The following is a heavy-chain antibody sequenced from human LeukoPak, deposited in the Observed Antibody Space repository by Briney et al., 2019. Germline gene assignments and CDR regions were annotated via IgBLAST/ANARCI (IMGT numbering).Heavy chain of an antibody. J-gene: IGHJ4*02. CDR2: ISYSGTT. CDR3: ARGSEFYGGKDWGY. CDR1: GGSISSYY. D-gene: IGHD4-23*01. V-gene: IGHV4-59*01. Sequence: SETLSLTCTVSGGSISSYYWGWIRQPPGRGLEWIGYISYSGTTNYNPSLKSRVSISLDTSKKQFSLKLSSVTAADTAVYYCARGSEFYGGKDWGYWGQGTLVIVSS.